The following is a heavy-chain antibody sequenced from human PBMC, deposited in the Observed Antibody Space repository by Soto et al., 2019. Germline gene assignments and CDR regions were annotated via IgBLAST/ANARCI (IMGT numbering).Heavy chain of an antibody. J-gene: IGHJ5*02. CDR2: ISAYNGNA. CDR1: GYTFTSYG. Sequence: ASVKVSCKASGYTFTSYGISWVRQAPGQGLEWMGWISAYNGNANYAQKLQGRVTMTTDTSTSTAYMELRSLRSDDTAVYYCARNSFGGSGSYYNPWGQGTLVTVSS. D-gene: IGHD3-10*01. CDR3: ARNSFGGSGSYYNP. V-gene: IGHV1-18*01.